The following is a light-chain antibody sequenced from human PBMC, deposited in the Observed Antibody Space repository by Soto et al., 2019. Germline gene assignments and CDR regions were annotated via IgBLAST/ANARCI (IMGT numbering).Light chain of an antibody. Sequence: QSVLTQPASVSGSPGQSITISCTGTSSDVGAYNYVSWYQQLPGTAPKLMIYGVTIRPSGVSNRFSGSKSGNTASLTISGLQAEDEADYYCSSYTSTSTLIVFGTGTKVTVL. J-gene: IGLJ1*01. CDR3: SSYTSTSTLIV. CDR2: GVT. CDR1: SSDVGAYNY. V-gene: IGLV2-14*01.